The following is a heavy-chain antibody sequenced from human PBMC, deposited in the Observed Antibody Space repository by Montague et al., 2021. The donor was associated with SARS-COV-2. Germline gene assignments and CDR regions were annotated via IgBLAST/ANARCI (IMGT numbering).Heavy chain of an antibody. J-gene: IGHJ4*02. CDR2: ASYSGST. Sequence: SETLSLTCTVSDGYFSSGVYEWLGWIRQPPGKGLQWIGSASYSGSTTYNPSLKNRFTVSVDTSGSQFYRSLHSVTATDTAVYYCAGNTRSGVIGNYFDPWGQGTLVPVSS. D-gene: IGHD2-21*01. CDR1: DGYFSSGVYE. CDR3: AGNTRSGVIGNYFDP. V-gene: IGHV4-39*01.